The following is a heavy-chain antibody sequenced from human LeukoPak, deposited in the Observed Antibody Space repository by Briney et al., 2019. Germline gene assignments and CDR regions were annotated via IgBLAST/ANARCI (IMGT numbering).Heavy chain of an antibody. J-gene: IGHJ3*02. CDR3: ARSYYYDSSGYYSSDVLDI. V-gene: IGHV3-21*01. D-gene: IGHD3-22*01. Sequence: GGSLRLSCVASEFTLRTYNMNWVRQAPGKGLEWVSSISSSSTYIFYTDSVKGRFTISRDNAKNSLSLQMHSLRAEDTAVYYCARSYYYDSSGYYSSDVLDIWGQGTVVTVSS. CDR2: ISSSSTYI. CDR1: EFTLRTYN.